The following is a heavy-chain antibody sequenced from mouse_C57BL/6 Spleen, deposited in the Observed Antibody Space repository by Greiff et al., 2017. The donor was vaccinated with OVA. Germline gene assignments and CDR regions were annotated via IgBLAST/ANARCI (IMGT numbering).Heavy chain of an antibody. V-gene: IGHV5-4*01. CDR2: ISDGGSYT. D-gene: IGHD2-10*02. J-gene: IGHJ2*01. CDR3: ARYGNDY. CDR1: GFTFSSYA. Sequence: EVQGVESGGGLVKPGGSLKLSCAASGFTFSSYAMSWVRQTPEKRLEWVATISDGGSYTYYPDNVKGRFTISRDNAKNNLYLQMSHLKSEDTAMYYCARYGNDYWGQGTTLTVSS.